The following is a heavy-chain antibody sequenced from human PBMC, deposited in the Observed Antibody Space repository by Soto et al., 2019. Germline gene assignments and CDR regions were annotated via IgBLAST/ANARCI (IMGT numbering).Heavy chain of an antibody. CDR1: GFFFNGVD. D-gene: IGHD6-13*01. J-gene: IGHJ4*02. Sequence: WGSLRLSCSASGFFFNGVDMSWVRQAPGMGLEWVSTISANAGNINYAGSVRGRFSISRDSSKNSVDLQMNSLRVEDTAVYFCTKGSIPAVGRVFFESWGQGTL. CDR3: TKGSIPAVGRVFFES. V-gene: IGHV3-23*01. CDR2: ISANAGNI.